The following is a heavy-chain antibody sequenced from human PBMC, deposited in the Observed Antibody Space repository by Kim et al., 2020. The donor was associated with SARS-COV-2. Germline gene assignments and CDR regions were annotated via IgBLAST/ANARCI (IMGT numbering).Heavy chain of an antibody. V-gene: IGHV5-10-1*01. D-gene: IGHD2-2*01. CDR3: ASSPDCSSTSCYGGY. CDR2: IDPSDSYT. CDR1: GYSFTSYW. Sequence: GESLKISCKGSGYSFTSYWISWVRQMPGKGLEWMGRIDPSDSYTNYSPSFQGHVTISADKSISTAYLQWSSLKASDTAMYYCASSPDCSSTSCYGGYWGQGTLVTVSS. J-gene: IGHJ4*02.